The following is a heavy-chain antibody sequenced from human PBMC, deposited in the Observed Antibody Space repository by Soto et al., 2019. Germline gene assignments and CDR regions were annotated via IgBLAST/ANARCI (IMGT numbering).Heavy chain of an antibody. Sequence: PSETLSLTCTVSGGSISSYYWSWIRQPPGKGLEWIGYIYYSGSTNYNPSLKSRVTISVDTSKNQFSLKLSSVTAADTAMYYCARRSFGSSSSTPYYFDYWGQGTLVTVSS. CDR1: GGSISSYY. D-gene: IGHD6-6*01. J-gene: IGHJ4*02. CDR2: IYYSGST. V-gene: IGHV4-59*08. CDR3: ARRSFGSSSSTPYYFDY.